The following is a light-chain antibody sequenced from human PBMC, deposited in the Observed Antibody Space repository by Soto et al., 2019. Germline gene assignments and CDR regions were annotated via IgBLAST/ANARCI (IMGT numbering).Light chain of an antibody. V-gene: IGKV3-11*01. J-gene: IGKJ4*01. CDR2: DAY. CDR1: QSVSSY. CDR3: QRRSTWPPLT. Sequence: EIVLTQSPATLSLSPGERATLSCRASQSVSSYLAWYQQKPGQAPRLLIYDAYDRATGIPARFSGSGSGTDFTLTIGGLEAEDFAVYYCQRRSTWPPLTFGGGTKVEI.